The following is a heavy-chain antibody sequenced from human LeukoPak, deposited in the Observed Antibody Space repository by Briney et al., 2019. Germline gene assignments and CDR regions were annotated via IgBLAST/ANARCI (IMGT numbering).Heavy chain of an antibody. V-gene: IGHV4-34*01. CDR2: INHSGST. CDR1: GGSFSGYY. CDR3: ARSGSILSLVLHWGYFDY. J-gene: IGHJ4*02. Sequence: RPSETLSLTCAVYGGSFSGYYWSWIRQPPGKGLEWIGEINHSGSTNYNPSLKSRVTISVDTSKNQFSLKLSSVTAADTAVYYCARSGSILSLVLHWGYFDYWGQGTLVTVSS. D-gene: IGHD7-27*01.